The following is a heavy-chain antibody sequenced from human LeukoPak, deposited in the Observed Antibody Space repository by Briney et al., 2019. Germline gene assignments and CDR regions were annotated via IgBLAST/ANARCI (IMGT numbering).Heavy chain of an antibody. CDR2: IKQDGSEK. V-gene: IGHV3-7*01. D-gene: IGHD3-10*01. Sequence: PGGSLTLSCAASGFTFSNYWISWVRQAPGKGLEGVANIKQDGSEKYYVDSVKGRFAISRDNAKNSLYLQMNSLRAEDTAVYYCAGDYYGSGSPCDYWGQGTLVTVSS. J-gene: IGHJ4*02. CDR3: AGDYYGSGSPCDY. CDR1: GFTFSNYW.